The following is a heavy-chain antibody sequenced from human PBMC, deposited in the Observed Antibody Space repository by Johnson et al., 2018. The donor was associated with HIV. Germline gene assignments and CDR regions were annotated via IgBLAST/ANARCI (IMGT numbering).Heavy chain of an antibody. D-gene: IGHD3-22*01. V-gene: IGHV3-73*01. CDR2: IRSKANSYAT. CDR3: TTDPRFLGYWYHSSP. Sequence: EVQLVESGGGLIQPGGSLRLSCAASGFTFSGSAMHWVRQASGKGLEWVGRIRSKANSYATAYAAAVKGRFTISRDDSKNTLYLQMNSLKTEDTAVYFCTTDPRFLGYWYHSSPWGQGTMVTVSS. CDR1: GFTFSGSA. J-gene: IGHJ3*01.